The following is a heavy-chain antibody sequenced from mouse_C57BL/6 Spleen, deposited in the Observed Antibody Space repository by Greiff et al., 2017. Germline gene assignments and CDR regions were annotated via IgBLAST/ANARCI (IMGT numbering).Heavy chain of an antibody. V-gene: IGHV1-50*01. CDR1: GYTFTSYW. J-gene: IGHJ2*01. CDR2: IDPSDSYT. Sequence: VQLQQPGAELVKPGASVKLSCKASGYTFTSYWMQWVKQRPGQGLEWIGEIDPSDSYTNYKQTFKGKATLTVDTSSSTAYLQLSSLTSEASSVYYCSRKENYWGQGTTLTVSS. CDR3: SRKENY.